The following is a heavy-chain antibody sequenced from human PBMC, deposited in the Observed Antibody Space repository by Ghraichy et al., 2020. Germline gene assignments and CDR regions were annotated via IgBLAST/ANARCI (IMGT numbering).Heavy chain of an antibody. J-gene: IGHJ4*02. D-gene: IGHD4-11*01. V-gene: IGHV1-2*02. CDR3: ARDDYTDFQYFDF. CDR2: INPNGGGT. CDR1: GYTFTDNF. Sequence: ASVKVSCKASGYTFTDNFIHWVRQAPGQGLEWMGWINPNGGGTNYAQKFQGRVTMTRDTSITTVYMELSRLTGDDTAVYYCARDDYTDFQYFDFWGQGTLVTVSS.